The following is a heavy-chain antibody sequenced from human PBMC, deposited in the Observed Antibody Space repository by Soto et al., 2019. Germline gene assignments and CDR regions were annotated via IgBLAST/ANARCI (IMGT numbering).Heavy chain of an antibody. Sequence: GESLKISCKGSGYSFTSYWISWVRQMPGKGLEWMGRIDPSDSYTNYSPSFQGHVTISADKSISTAYLQWSSLKASDTAMYYCARQRAVAGVDDAFDIWGQGTMVTVSS. CDR2: IDPSDSYT. CDR3: ARQRAVAGVDDAFDI. J-gene: IGHJ3*02. D-gene: IGHD6-19*01. CDR1: GYSFTSYW. V-gene: IGHV5-10-1*01.